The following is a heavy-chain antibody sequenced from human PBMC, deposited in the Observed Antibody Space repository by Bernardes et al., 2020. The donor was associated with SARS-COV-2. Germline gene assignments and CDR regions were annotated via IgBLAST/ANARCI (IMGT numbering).Heavy chain of an antibody. V-gene: IGHV1-18*01. Sequence: ASVKVSCKASGYTFTSYGISWVRQAPGQGLEWMGWISAYNGNTNYAQKLQGRVTMTTDTSTSTAYMELRSLRSDDTAVYYCARDWFGDFWARFDPWGQGTLVTVTS. CDR3: ARDWFGDFWARFDP. J-gene: IGHJ5*02. CDR2: ISAYNGNT. D-gene: IGHD3-10*01. CDR1: GYTFTSYG.